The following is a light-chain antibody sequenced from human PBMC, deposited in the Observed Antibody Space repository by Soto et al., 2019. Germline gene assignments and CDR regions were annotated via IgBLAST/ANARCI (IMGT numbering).Light chain of an antibody. CDR3: QSYDSSLSGSQV. Sequence: QSVLTQPPSVSGAPGQRVTISCTGSSSNIGAGYDVHWYQQLPGTAPNLLIYGNSNRPSGVPDRFSGSKSGTPASLAITGLQAEDEADYYCQSYDSSLSGSQVFGTGTKVTVL. CDR2: GNS. J-gene: IGLJ1*01. V-gene: IGLV1-40*01. CDR1: SSNIGAGYD.